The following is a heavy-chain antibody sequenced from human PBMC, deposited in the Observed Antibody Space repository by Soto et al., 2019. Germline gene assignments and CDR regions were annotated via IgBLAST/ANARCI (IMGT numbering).Heavy chain of an antibody. CDR3: ARFPRGGEYIVGVNMAY. CDR2: ITASGGST. D-gene: IGHD1-26*01. J-gene: IGHJ4*02. CDR1: GFTFSNYA. V-gene: IGHV3-23*01. Sequence: EVQLLESGGGLVQPGGSLRLSCAASGFTFSNYAMSWVRQAPGKGLEWVSAITASGGSTYYVNSVKGRFTISRDNSKNTLYLQMNSLRAEDTATYYCARFPRGGEYIVGVNMAYWGQGTLVTVSS.